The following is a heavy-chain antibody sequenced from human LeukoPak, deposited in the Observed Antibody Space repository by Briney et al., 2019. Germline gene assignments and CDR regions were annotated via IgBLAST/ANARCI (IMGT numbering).Heavy chain of an antibody. D-gene: IGHD5-12*01. V-gene: IGHV4-59*08. CDR2: IYYSGST. CDR1: GGSISSYY. Sequence: SETLSLTCTVSGGSISSYYWSWIRQPPGKGLEWIGYIYYSGSTSYNPSLKSRVTISVDTSKNQFSLKLSSVTAADTAVYYCARLGATHYGMDVWGQGTTVTVSS. CDR3: ARLGATHYGMDV. J-gene: IGHJ6*02.